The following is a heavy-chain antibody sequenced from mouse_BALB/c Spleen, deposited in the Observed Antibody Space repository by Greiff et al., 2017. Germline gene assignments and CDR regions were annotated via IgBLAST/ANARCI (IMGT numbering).Heavy chain of an antibody. V-gene: IGHV14-3*02. J-gene: IGHJ3*01. D-gene: IGHD1-1*01. Sequence: EVQLQQSGAELVKPGASVKLSCTASGFNIKDTYMHWVKQRPEQGLEWIGRIDPANGNTKYDPKFQGKATITADTSSNTAYLQLSSLTSEDTAVYYCARLPPLLRRFAYWGQGTLVTVSA. CDR2: IDPANGNT. CDR1: GFNIKDTY. CDR3: ARLPPLLRRFAY.